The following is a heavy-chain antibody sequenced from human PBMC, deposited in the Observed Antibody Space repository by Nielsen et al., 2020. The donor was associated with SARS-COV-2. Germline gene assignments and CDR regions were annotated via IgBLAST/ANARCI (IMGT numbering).Heavy chain of an antibody. V-gene: IGHV3-7*03. D-gene: IGHD3-22*01. J-gene: IGHJ6*02. Sequence: GGSLRLSCAASGFTFSSYWMSWVRQAPGKGLEWVANIKQDGSEKYYVDSVKGRFTISRDNAKNSLYLQMNSLRAEDTAVYYCARDSSGYYSPVFYYYGMDVWGQGTTVTVSS. CDR2: IKQDGSEK. CDR3: ARDSSGYYSPVFYYYGMDV. CDR1: GFTFSSYW.